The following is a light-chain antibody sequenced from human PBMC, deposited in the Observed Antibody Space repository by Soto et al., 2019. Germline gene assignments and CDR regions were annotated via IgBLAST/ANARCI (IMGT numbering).Light chain of an antibody. CDR2: AAS. V-gene: IGKV1-9*01. CDR1: QGINIY. J-gene: IGKJ5*01. Sequence: DIQLTQSPSYLSASVGDRVTITCRASQGINIYLAWYQQKVGRAPKLLIYAASALQSGVPSRFSGSGSGTEFTLTITSLQPEDFATYSCQHLNGYPITFGQGTRLDMK. CDR3: QHLNGYPIT.